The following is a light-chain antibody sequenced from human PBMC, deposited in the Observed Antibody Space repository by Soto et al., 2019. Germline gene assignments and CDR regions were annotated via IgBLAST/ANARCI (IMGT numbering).Light chain of an antibody. Sequence: EVVLTQSPATLSLSPGDRATLSCRASQSVSSNLAWYQQKPGQSPRLLIYGASTRATGVPPRFSGSRSGTELTLTISAVQSEDFAVYYCQQYYNWPPYTFGQGTKLDFK. V-gene: IGKV3-15*01. CDR3: QQYYNWPPYT. CDR1: QSVSSN. CDR2: GAS. J-gene: IGKJ2*01.